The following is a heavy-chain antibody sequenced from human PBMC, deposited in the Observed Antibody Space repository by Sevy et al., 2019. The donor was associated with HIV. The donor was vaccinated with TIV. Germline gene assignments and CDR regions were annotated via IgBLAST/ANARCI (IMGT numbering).Heavy chain of an antibody. V-gene: IGHV4-59*13. CDR3: ARDASVNTRVFDY. Sequence: SETLSLTCTVSGGSISSYYWSWIRQPPGKGLEWIGYIYYTGTTDYNPSLKSRVTISRDTSKTQFSLKLTSVTAADTAVYYCARDASVNTRVFDYWGQGAPVTVSS. CDR2: IYYTGTT. J-gene: IGHJ4*02. D-gene: IGHD2-2*01. CDR1: GGSISSYY.